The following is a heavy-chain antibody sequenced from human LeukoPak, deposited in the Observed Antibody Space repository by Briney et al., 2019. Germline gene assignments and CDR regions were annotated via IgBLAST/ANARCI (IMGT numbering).Heavy chain of an antibody. Sequence: PSETLSLTCTVSGDSFRSYYWSWIRQPPGKRLEWIGFIPYSGSTSYNPSLKSRVTISLDMSKNQFSLKLTSMTAADTAVYYCARNYPAGNYGNFDYWGQGTLVTVSP. V-gene: IGHV4-59*01. D-gene: IGHD3-10*01. CDR1: GDSFRSYY. CDR3: ARNYPAGNYGNFDY. CDR2: IPYSGST. J-gene: IGHJ4*02.